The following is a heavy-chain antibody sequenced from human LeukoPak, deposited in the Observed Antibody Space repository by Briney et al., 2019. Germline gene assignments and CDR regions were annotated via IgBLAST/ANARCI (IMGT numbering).Heavy chain of an antibody. CDR2: IIPIFGTA. V-gene: IGHV1-69*05. Sequence: ASVQVSCKASGGTFSSYAISWVRQAPGQGLEWMGGIIPIFGTANYAQKFQGRVTITTDESTSTAYMELSSLRSEDTAVYYCARSTIAAAGYYYYMDVWGKGTTVTVSS. J-gene: IGHJ6*03. CDR1: GGTFSSYA. CDR3: ARSTIAAAGYYYYMDV. D-gene: IGHD6-13*01.